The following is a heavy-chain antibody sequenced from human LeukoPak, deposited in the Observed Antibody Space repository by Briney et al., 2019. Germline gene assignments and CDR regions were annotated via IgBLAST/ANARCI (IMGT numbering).Heavy chain of an antibody. J-gene: IGHJ3*02. CDR1: GFTFSSYS. CDR3: AREGVYCSSTSCYTGEAFDI. D-gene: IGHD2-2*02. Sequence: GGSLRLSCAASGFTFSSYSMNWVRQAPGKGLEWVSSISSSSSYIYYADSVKGRFTISRDNAKNSLYLQMNSLRAEDTAVYYCAREGVYCSSTSCYTGEAFDIWGQGTMVTVSS. CDR2: ISSSSSYI. V-gene: IGHV3-21*01.